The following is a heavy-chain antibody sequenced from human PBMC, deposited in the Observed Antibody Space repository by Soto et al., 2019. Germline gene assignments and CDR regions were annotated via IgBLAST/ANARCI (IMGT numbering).Heavy chain of an antibody. J-gene: IGHJ4*02. CDR2: MNPNRGNT. CDR3: ARTLYGDNVDY. CDR1: GYTFTSYD. Sequence: QVKLVQSGAEVKKPGASVKVSCKASGYTFTSYDINWVRQATGQGLEWMGWMNPNRGNTGYAQKFQGRVIMTRNTSISTAYMELSSLISEDSAVYYCARTLYGDNVDYWGQGTLVTVSS. V-gene: IGHV1-8*01. D-gene: IGHD4-17*01.